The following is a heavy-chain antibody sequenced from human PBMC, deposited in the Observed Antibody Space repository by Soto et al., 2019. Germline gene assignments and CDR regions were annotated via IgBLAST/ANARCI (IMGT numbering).Heavy chain of an antibody. J-gene: IGHJ5*02. D-gene: IGHD3-22*01. CDR3: ARVEYHAEPYYYDH. CDR1: GGSIRRDAYA. CDR2: VYQSGSA. V-gene: IGHV4-30-2*01. Sequence: QLQLQESGSGLVKPSQTLSLTCTVSGGSIRRDAYAWSWIRQPPGKGLEWIGYVYQSGSAYYNPSLESRVTISLDTSSNEFSLKLTSVTAADTAVYFCARVEYHAEPYYYDHWGQGTLITVSP.